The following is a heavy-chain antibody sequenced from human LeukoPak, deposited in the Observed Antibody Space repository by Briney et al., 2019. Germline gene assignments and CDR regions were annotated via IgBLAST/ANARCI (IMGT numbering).Heavy chain of an antibody. V-gene: IGHV1-8*01. D-gene: IGHD6-13*01. Sequence: ASVKVSCKASGYTFTSYDINWVRQATGQVLEWMGWMNPNSGNTGYAQKFQGRVTMTRNTSISTAYMELSSLRSEDTAVYYCARRVAAAGTDWFDPWGQGTLVTVSS. CDR2: MNPNSGNT. CDR3: ARRVAAAGTDWFDP. J-gene: IGHJ5*02. CDR1: GYTFTSYD.